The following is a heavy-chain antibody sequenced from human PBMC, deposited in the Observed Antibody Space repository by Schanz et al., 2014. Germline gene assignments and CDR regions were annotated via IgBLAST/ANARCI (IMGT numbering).Heavy chain of an antibody. CDR3: ARPALWFGDNCFDP. CDR1: GFTFSGFW. J-gene: IGHJ5*02. D-gene: IGHD3-10*01. V-gene: IGHV3-48*01. Sequence: EVQLLESGGGLVQPGGSLRLSCAASGFTFSGFWMTWVRQAPGKGLEWVSYVSRSTPDIYYADSVKGRFTMSRDNAENSVFLQMNSLRAEDTAVYYCARPALWFGDNCFDPWGQGTLVTVSS. CDR2: VSRSTPDI.